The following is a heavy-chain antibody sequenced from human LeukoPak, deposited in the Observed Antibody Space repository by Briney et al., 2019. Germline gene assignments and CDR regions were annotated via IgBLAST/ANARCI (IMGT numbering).Heavy chain of an antibody. CDR1: GDSISTGGYY. CDR2: IYYSGNT. CDR3: ARLKKSEGSLLDF. Sequence: SETLSLTCTVSGDSISTGGYYWNWIRQLPGKGLEWIGCIYYSGNTYYNPSLQSRVTISVDTSMNMFSLRLTSVTAADTALYYCARLKKSEGSLLDFWGQGSLVTVSS. J-gene: IGHJ4*02. V-gene: IGHV4-31*03.